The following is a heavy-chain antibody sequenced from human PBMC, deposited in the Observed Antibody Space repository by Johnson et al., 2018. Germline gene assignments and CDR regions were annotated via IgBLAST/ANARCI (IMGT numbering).Heavy chain of an antibody. CDR2: IHYIGTT. V-gene: IGHV4-59*01. Sequence: QVQLQEAGPGLVEPSETLSLTCLVSGGSINSNYWSWLRQPPGKGLEGIGYIHYIGTTKTNPSLKRRVTISLDTSQNQFSLTQSSATAADTAIYYCARTPDRGGFDSWGQGTLVAVSS. J-gene: IGHJ5*01. CDR3: ARTPDRGGFDS. D-gene: IGHD2-15*01. CDR1: GGSINSNY.